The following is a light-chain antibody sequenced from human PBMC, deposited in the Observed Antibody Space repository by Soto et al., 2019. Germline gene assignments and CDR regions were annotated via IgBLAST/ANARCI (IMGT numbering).Light chain of an antibody. Sequence: DIQMTQSPSTLSASVGDRVTIICRASQSISTWLSWYQQKPGKAPKVLIYKASNLQSGVSSRFSGSGSGTEFTLTISSLQPDDFATYYCQDYNSWTFGQGTKV. CDR2: KAS. CDR3: QDYNSWT. J-gene: IGKJ1*01. V-gene: IGKV1-5*03. CDR1: QSISTW.